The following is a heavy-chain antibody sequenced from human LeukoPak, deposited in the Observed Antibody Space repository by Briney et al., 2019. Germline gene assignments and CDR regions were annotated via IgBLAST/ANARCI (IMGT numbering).Heavy chain of an antibody. J-gene: IGHJ4*02. CDR1: GFTFSSYA. CDR2: ISGSGTTT. V-gene: IGHV3-23*01. CDR3: AKDKKEGRYGQPVDY. D-gene: IGHD5-18*01. Sequence: GGSLRLSCAASGFTFSSYAMSWVRQAPGKGLEWVSTISGSGTTTYYADSVRGRFTISRDNSKNTLFLQMNSLRAEDTAVYSCAKDKKEGRYGQPVDYWGQGTLVTVSS.